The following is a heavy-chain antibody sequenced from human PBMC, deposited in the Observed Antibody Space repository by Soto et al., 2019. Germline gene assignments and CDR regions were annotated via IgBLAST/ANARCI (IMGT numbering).Heavy chain of an antibody. V-gene: IGHV3-23*01. CDR3: ARDVGLDSDDFFAY. CDR1: GFTFTSYG. J-gene: IGHJ4*02. Sequence: VQLFASGGGSARPGGSLRLSCTASGFTFTSYGMGWVRQAPGKGLQWVATIRGDGGQTHYTDSVKGRCSISRDNSKNTVDLQMDSLRAEDTAMYFCARDVGLDSDDFFAYWGQGTQVTVSS. D-gene: IGHD3-9*01. CDR2: IRGDGGQT.